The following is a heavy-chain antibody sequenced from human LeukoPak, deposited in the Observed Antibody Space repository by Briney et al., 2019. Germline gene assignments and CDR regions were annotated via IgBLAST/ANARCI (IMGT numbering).Heavy chain of an antibody. CDR3: ARGGSTSTLFDY. Sequence: PGRSLRLSCAASALTFSSSSMNSVRQAPGNWLEWVSYIRISSSTIYYADSVKGRFTISRDNAKNSLYRQMNSLRAEDTAVYYCARGGSTSTLFDYWGQGTLVTVSS. V-gene: IGHV3-48*01. CDR2: IRISSSTI. D-gene: IGHD2-2*01. J-gene: IGHJ4*02. CDR1: ALTFSSSS.